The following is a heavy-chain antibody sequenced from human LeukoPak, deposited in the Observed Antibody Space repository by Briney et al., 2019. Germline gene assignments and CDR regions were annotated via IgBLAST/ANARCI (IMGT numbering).Heavy chain of an antibody. V-gene: IGHV3-74*01. CDR3: TKGCGGGACYGDY. D-gene: IGHD2-21*02. CDR1: GFTFSNYW. CDR2: INRDGGTT. J-gene: IGHJ4*02. Sequence: GGSLRLSCAASGFTFSNYWMHWVRQAPGKGLVWVSRINRDGGTTDYADSVKGRFTISRDNAKNTLYLQMNSLRAEDTAVYYCTKGCGGGACYGDYWGQGTLVTVSS.